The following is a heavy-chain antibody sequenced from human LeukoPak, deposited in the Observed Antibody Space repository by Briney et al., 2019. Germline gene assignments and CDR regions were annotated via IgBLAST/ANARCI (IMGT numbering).Heavy chain of an antibody. J-gene: IGHJ5*02. Sequence: SETLSLTCTVSGGSISTNYWSWIRQPPGKGLEWIGYIYYSGSTNYNPSLKSRVTISVDTSKNQFSLKLSSVTAADTAVYYCARGVISSTQKINWFDPWGQGTLVTVSS. V-gene: IGHV4-59*01. D-gene: IGHD2-2*01. CDR2: IYYSGST. CDR1: GGSISTNY. CDR3: ARGVISSTQKINWFDP.